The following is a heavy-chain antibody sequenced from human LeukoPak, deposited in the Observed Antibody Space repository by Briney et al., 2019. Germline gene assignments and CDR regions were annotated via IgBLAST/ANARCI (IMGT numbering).Heavy chain of an antibody. CDR3: ARVPHGDCYDSSCYYYDY. CDR2: ISSSSSYI. Sequence: GGSLRLSCAASGFTFIRYSMNWVRQAPGKGLEWVSSISSSSSYIYYADSVKGRFTISRDNAKNSLYLQMNSLRAGDTAVYYCARVPHGDCYDSSCYYYDYWGQGTLVTVSS. V-gene: IGHV3-21*01. CDR1: GFTFIRYS. D-gene: IGHD3-22*01. J-gene: IGHJ4*02.